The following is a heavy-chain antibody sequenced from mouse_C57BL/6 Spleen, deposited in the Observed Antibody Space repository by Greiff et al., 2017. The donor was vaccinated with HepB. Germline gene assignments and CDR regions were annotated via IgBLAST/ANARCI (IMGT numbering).Heavy chain of an antibody. D-gene: IGHD1-1*01. CDR3: ARHDPYYYYGSMDY. J-gene: IGHJ4*01. CDR1: GYTFTSYW. CDR2: IYPGSGST. V-gene: IGHV1-55*01. Sequence: QVQLQQPGAELVKPGASVKMSCKASGYTFTSYWITWVKQRPGQGLEWIGEIYPGSGSTNYNEKFKSKATLTVDTSSSTAYMQLSSLTSEDSAVYYCARHDPYYYYGSMDYWGQGTSVTVSS.